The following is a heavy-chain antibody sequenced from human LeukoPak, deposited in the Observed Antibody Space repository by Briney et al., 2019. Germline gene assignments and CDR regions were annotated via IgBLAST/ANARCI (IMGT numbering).Heavy chain of an antibody. CDR2: ISGGGDYT. CDR1: GFTFRSSA. V-gene: IGHV3-23*01. Sequence: GGSLRLSCAASGFTFRSSAVSWVRQAPGKGLHWVSVISGGGDYTYYADSVKGRFTISRDNSKNTLYLQMSSLRAEDTAVYYCAKDRYSGYDSLVAWGQGTLVTVSS. CDR3: AKDRYSGYDSLVA. J-gene: IGHJ5*02. D-gene: IGHD5-12*01.